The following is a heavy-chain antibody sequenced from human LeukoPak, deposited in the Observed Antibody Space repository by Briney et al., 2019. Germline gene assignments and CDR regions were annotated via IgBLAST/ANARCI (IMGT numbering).Heavy chain of an antibody. CDR1: GFTFGDYS. CDR2: LRSKGYGGTT. V-gene: IGHV3-49*04. D-gene: IGHD1-7*01. J-gene: IGHJ4*02. CDR3: TRAGGTVELY. Sequence: QSGGSLRLSCTASGFTFGDYSMSWVRQAPGKGLEWVGFLRSKGYGGTTEYAASVKGRFTISRDDSKSIAYLQMNSLKIEDTAVYYCTRAGGTVELYWGQGTLVTVSS.